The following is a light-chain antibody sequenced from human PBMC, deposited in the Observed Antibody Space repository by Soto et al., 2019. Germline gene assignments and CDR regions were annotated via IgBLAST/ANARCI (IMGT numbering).Light chain of an antibody. Sequence: VLTQPPSASGTPGQRVTISCSGSSSNIGSRTVNWYQQLPGTAPKVLIYSNNQRPSGVPDRFSGSKSGTSASLAITGLQSEDEADYYCAAWDDSLSAWVFGGGTKLTVL. CDR2: SNN. CDR3: AAWDDSLSAWV. J-gene: IGLJ3*02. CDR1: SSNIGSRT. V-gene: IGLV1-44*01.